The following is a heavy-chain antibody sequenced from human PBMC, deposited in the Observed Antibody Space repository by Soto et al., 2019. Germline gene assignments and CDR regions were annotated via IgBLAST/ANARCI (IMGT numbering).Heavy chain of an antibody. Sequence: GGALRPSCTGPGFPFKSLSLNWVRPGPEKGLEWVAVVSFDGKVTYYADSVKGRFTVSRDNSKNTIYLQANSLRAEDTAVYYCAREPYGDSQYFDYWGQGTPVTVSS. V-gene: IGHV3-30*04. CDR1: GFPFKSLS. CDR2: VSFDGKVT. D-gene: IGHD2-21*02. J-gene: IGHJ4*02. CDR3: AREPYGDSQYFDY.